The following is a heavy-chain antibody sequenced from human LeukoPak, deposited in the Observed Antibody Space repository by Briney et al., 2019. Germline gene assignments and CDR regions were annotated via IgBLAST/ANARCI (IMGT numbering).Heavy chain of an antibody. D-gene: IGHD3-3*01. J-gene: IGHJ4*02. CDR3: AKDDVEYDFWSGYFTV. CDR1: GFTFSTYW. CDR2: INQDGSEK. Sequence: PGGFLRLSCAASGFTFSTYWMSWVRQPPGKGLDWVANINQDGSEKSYVDSVKGRFTISRDNAKDSLYLQMNSLRVEDTAVYYCAKDDVEYDFWSGYFTVWGQGTLVTVSS. V-gene: IGHV3-7*03.